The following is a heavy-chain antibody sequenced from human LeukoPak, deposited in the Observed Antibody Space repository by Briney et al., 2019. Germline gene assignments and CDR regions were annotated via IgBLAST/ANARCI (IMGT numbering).Heavy chain of an antibody. V-gene: IGHV3-21*01. CDR3: ARGSRFGVVERDAFDI. CDR2: ISVSSNYI. J-gene: IGHJ3*02. D-gene: IGHD3-3*01. Sequence: GGSLRLSCAASGFTFSRYSMNWVRQAPGKGLEWVSSISVSSNYIYYADSVKGRFTISRDNAKNSLYLQVNSLRAEDTAVYYCARGSRFGVVERDAFDIWGQGTMVTVSS. CDR1: GFTFSRYS.